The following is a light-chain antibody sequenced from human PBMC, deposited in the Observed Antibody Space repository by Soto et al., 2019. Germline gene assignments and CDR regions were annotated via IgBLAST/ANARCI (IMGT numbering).Light chain of an antibody. J-gene: IGLJ2*01. V-gene: IGLV2-8*01. CDR1: SSDVGGYNY. Sequence: QSALTQPTSASGSPGQSVTISCTGTSSDVGGYNYVSWYQQHPGKAPKLMIYEVSKRPSGVPDRFSGSKSGNTASLTVSGLQAEDEADYYCSSYAGSNYGVVFGGGTKVTVL. CDR3: SSYAGSNYGVV. CDR2: EVS.